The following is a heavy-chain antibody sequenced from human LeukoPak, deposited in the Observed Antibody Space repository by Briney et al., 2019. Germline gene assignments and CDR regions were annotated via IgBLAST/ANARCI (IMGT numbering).Heavy chain of an antibody. J-gene: IGHJ3*02. V-gene: IGHV4-61*02. CDR3: AREITIFGDAFDI. Sequence: SETLSLTRTVSGGSISSGSYYWSWIRQPAGKGLEWIGRIYTSGSTNYNPSLKSRVTISVDTSKNQFSLKLSSVTAADTAVYYCAREITIFGDAFDIWGQGTMVTVSS. D-gene: IGHD3-3*01. CDR2: IYTSGST. CDR1: GGSISSGSYY.